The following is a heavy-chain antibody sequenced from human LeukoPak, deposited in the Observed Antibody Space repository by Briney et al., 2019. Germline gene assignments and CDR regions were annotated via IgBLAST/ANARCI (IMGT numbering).Heavy chain of an antibody. J-gene: IGHJ4*02. Sequence: ASVKVSCKASGGTFSSYAISWVRHAPGQGLEWMGGIIPIFGTANYAQKFQGRVTITTDESTSTAYMELSSLRSEDTAVYYCARHGDYYDSSGYLYYFDYWGQGTLVTVSS. CDR1: GGTFSSYA. CDR2: IIPIFGTA. D-gene: IGHD3-22*01. V-gene: IGHV1-69*05. CDR3: ARHGDYYDSSGYLYYFDY.